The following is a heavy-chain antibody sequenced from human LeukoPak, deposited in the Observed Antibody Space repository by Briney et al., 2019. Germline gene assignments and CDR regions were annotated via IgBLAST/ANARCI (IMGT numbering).Heavy chain of an antibody. Sequence: PGGSLRLSCAASGFTFSSYATSWVRQAPGKGLEWVSAISGSGGSTYYADSVKGRFTISRDNSKNTLYLQMNSLRAEDTAVYYCAKITIFGVVIIRAYFDYWGQGTLVTVSS. CDR3: AKITIFGVVIIRAYFDY. CDR1: GFTFSSYA. CDR2: ISGSGGST. J-gene: IGHJ4*02. D-gene: IGHD3-3*01. V-gene: IGHV3-23*01.